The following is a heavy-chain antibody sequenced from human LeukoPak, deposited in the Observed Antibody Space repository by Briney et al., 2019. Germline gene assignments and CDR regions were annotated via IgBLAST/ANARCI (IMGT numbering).Heavy chain of an antibody. CDR3: ARMYGYTYGPDY. V-gene: IGHV4-59*01. J-gene: IGHJ4*02. CDR1: GGSISTYY. D-gene: IGHD5-18*01. Sequence: ASETLSLTCNVSGGSISTYYWPWIRQPPGKGLEWIGYIYYTGSTYYNPSLKSRATISVDTSMDQFSLKLSSVTAADTAVYFCARMYGYTYGPDYWGQGTLVTVSS. CDR2: IYYTGST.